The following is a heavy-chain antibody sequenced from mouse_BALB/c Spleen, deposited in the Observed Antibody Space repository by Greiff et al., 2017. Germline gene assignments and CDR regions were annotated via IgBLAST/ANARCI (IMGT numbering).Heavy chain of an antibody. J-gene: IGHJ2*01. V-gene: IGHV1-63*02. CDR1: GYTFTNYW. CDR3: ARSGGNFLYYFDY. Sequence: QVQLKQSGAELVRPGPSVKISCKASGYTFTNYWLGWVKQRPGHGLEWIGDIYPGGGYNNYNEKFKGKATLTADTSSSTAYMQLSSLTSEDSAVYFCARSGGNFLYYFDYWGQGTTLTVSS. CDR2: IYPGGGYN. D-gene: IGHD2-1*01.